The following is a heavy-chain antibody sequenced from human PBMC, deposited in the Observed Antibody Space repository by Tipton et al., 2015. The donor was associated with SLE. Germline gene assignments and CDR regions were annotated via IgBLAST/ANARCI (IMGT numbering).Heavy chain of an antibody. Sequence: TLSLTCTVSGVSISSRSYYWSWIRQPAGKGLEWIGRIYSNGSTNYNPSLKSQVTISVDTSKNQFSLKVSSVTATDTAVYYCARDRHYRGNVWFDPWGQGTQVTVSS. CDR2: IYSNGST. V-gene: IGHV4-61*02. CDR3: ARDRHYRGNVWFDP. CDR1: GVSISSRSYY. D-gene: IGHD5-12*01. J-gene: IGHJ5*02.